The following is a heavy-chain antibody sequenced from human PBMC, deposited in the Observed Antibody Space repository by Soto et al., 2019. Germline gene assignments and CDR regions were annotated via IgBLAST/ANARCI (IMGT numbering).Heavy chain of an antibody. CDR3: ARQGDYYDSSGYYYGGLDY. Sequence: LSLTCSVSGGSISIIRYYWGWIRQPPGKGLEWIGNIYYSGSADYNPSLKSRVTISVDTSVNQFSLNLSSVTAADTAIYYCARQGDYYDSSGYYYGGLDYWGQGALVTVSS. D-gene: IGHD3-22*01. V-gene: IGHV4-39*01. J-gene: IGHJ4*02. CDR2: IYYSGSA. CDR1: GGSISIIRYY.